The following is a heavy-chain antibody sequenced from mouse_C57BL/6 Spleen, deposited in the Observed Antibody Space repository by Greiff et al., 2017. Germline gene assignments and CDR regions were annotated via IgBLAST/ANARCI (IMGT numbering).Heavy chain of an antibody. CDR3: ATDLFYAMDY. CDR2: ISSGSSTI. J-gene: IGHJ4*01. Sequence: EVKLMESGGGLVKPGGSLKLSCAASGFTFSDYGMHWVRQAPEKGLEWVAYISSGSSTIYYADTVKGRFTISRDNAKNTLFLQLTSLRSEDTAMYYCATDLFYAMDYWGQGTSVTVSS. V-gene: IGHV5-17*01. CDR1: GFTFSDYG.